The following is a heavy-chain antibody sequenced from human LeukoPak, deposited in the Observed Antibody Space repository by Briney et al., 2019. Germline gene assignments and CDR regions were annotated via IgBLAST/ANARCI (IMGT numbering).Heavy chain of an antibody. J-gene: IGHJ3*02. D-gene: IGHD2-15*01. Sequence: PSETLSLTCTVSGDSISTSYWSWIRQPPGKGLEWIGYIYYSGSTNYNPSLKSRVTISVDTSKNQFSLKLSSVTAADTAVYYCARGPQYCSDGSCYSYAFDIWGQGTMVTVSS. CDR3: ARGPQYCSDGSCYSYAFDI. CDR2: IYYSGST. CDR1: GDSISTSY. V-gene: IGHV4-59*01.